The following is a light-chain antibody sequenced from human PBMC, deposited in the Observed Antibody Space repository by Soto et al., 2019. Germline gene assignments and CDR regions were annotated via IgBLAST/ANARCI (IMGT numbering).Light chain of an antibody. V-gene: IGKV3-20*01. J-gene: IGKJ1*01. Sequence: EIVLTQSPGTLSVSPGARAPLSCRASQSVSSTYLAWYQQNPGQAPRLLIYDASNRDSGIPDRFSGSGSGTDFTLAISRLEPEDFAVYYCQQYGSSPQTFGQGTKVDI. CDR2: DAS. CDR1: QSVSSTY. CDR3: QQYGSSPQT.